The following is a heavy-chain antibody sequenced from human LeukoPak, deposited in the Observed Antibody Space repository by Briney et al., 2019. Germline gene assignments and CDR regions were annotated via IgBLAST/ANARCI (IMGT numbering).Heavy chain of an antibody. D-gene: IGHD2-15*01. Sequence: GGSLRLSCAASGFTSSSYGMSWVRQAQEKGLEWVGGISGSGGNTNYADSVKGRFTISRDNSKNTLYLQMNSLRAEDTAVYYCAKDRSCSGGSCYWDYWGQGTLVTVPS. J-gene: IGHJ4*02. CDR2: ISGSGGNT. CDR1: GFTSSSYG. V-gene: IGHV3-23*01. CDR3: AKDRSCSGGSCYWDY.